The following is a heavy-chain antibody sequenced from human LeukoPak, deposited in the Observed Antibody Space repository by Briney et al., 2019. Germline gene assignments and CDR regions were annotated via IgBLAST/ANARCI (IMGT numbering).Heavy chain of an antibody. V-gene: IGHV1-18*01. J-gene: IGHJ4*02. CDR1: GGTFSSYA. Sequence: ASVTVSCKASGGTFSSYAISWVRQAPGQGLEWMGWISAYNGNTNYAQKLQGRVTMTTDTSTSTAYMELRSLRSDDTAVYYCAREAITMVRGVIIGLPDYWGQGTLVTVSS. CDR3: AREAITMVRGVIIGLPDY. CDR2: ISAYNGNT. D-gene: IGHD3-10*01.